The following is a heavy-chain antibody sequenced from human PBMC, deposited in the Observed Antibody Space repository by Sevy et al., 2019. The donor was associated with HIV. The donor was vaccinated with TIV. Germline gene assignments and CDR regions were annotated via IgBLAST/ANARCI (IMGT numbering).Heavy chain of an antibody. V-gene: IGHV3-9*01. J-gene: IGHJ4*01. CDR1: GFTFDDYA. CDR2: ISWNSGSI. Sequence: GGSLRLSCAASGFTFDDYAMHWVRQAPGKGLVWVSGISWNSGSIDYADSVKGRFTISRDNAKNSLYLQMKSLRADDTALYYCARDRDDGYCTNGVCFNFDNWGQGTLVTVSS. CDR3: ARDRDDGYCTNGVCFNFDN. D-gene: IGHD2-8*01.